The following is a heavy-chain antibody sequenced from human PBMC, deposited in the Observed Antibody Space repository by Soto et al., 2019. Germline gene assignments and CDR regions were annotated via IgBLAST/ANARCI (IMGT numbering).Heavy chain of an antibody. CDR2: IYYSGST. Sequence: SETLSLTCTVSGGSISSGGYYWSWIRQYPGKGLEWIGYIYYSGSTYYNPSLKSRVTISVDTSKNQFSLKLSSVTAADTAVYYCARGNDFWSGSFDYWGQGTLVTVSS. CDR1: GGSISSGGYY. D-gene: IGHD3-3*01. V-gene: IGHV4-31*03. CDR3: ARGNDFWSGSFDY. J-gene: IGHJ4*02.